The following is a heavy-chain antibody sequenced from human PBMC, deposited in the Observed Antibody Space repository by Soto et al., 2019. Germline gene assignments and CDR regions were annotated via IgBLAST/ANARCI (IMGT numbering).Heavy chain of an antibody. Sequence: QVKVVESGGGVVQPGRSLRLSCAASGFTFSNYGRHWVLQAPGTGLEWLAAIRYDGIKKHYADSPEGRLSTSRDNTKNKVYLQINRLRAEDTAVYYCAIDQGEIVAATIDDHRVSNRLDFWGQGTLVTVSS. J-gene: IGHJ4*02. CDR2: IRYDGIKK. CDR1: GFTFSNYG. D-gene: IGHD5-12*01. CDR3: AIDQGEIVAATIDDHRVSNRLDF. V-gene: IGHV3-33*01.